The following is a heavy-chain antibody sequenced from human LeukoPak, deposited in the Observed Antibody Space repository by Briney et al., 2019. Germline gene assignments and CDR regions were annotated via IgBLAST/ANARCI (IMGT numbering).Heavy chain of an antibody. J-gene: IGHJ3*01. CDR1: GDSISTSTW. V-gene: IGHV4-4*02. Sequence: PSETLSLTCAVSGDSISTSTWGKWVRQPPGKGLEWIGEIYHSGSTNRNPSLKSRVNISVDKTKNQFPLKLSSVTAADTAMYYCARGHNENNYKSAIDVWGQGTMVTVSS. D-gene: IGHD1/OR15-1a*01. CDR3: ARGHNENNYKSAIDV. CDR2: IYHSGST.